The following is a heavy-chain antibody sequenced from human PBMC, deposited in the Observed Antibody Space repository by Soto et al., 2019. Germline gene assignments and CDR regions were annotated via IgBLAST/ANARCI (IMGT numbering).Heavy chain of an antibody. V-gene: IGHV4-59*01. CDR2: IYYSGST. CDR3: AREGVVSIAAAGDDAFDI. D-gene: IGHD6-13*01. CDR1: GGSISSYY. Sequence: SETLSLTCTVSGGSISSYYWSWIRQPPGKGLEWIGYIYYSGSTNYNPSLKSRVTISVDTSKNQFSLKLSSVTAADTAVYYCAREGVVSIAAAGDDAFDIWGQGTMVTVSS. J-gene: IGHJ3*02.